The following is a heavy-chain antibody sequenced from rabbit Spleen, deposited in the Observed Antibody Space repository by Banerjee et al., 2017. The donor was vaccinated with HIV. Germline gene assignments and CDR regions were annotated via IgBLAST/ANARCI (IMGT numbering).Heavy chain of an antibody. CDR1: GVSFSDKDV. V-gene: IGHV1S45*01. Sequence: QEQLVESGGGLVQPEGSLTLTCKASGVSFSDKDVMCWVRQAPGKGLEWITCINIATGKSVYASWVSGRFIMSRTSSTPVTLQMTSLTAADTATYFCARGSAAMTMVITGFYFNLWGQGTLVTVS. D-gene: IGHD2-1*01. CDR3: ARGSAAMTMVITGFYFNL. CDR2: INIATGKS. J-gene: IGHJ4*01.